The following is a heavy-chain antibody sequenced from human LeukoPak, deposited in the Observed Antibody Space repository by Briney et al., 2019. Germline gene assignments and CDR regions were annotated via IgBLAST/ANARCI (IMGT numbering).Heavy chain of an antibody. D-gene: IGHD2-21*02. CDR1: GGIFSSYA. J-gene: IGHJ4*02. V-gene: IGHV1-69*05. CDR2: IIPIFGTA. CDR3: ARRHCGGGCYLTPEYYFDY. Sequence: ASLKVSCKASGGIFSSYAISWVRQAPGQGLEWMGGIIPIFGTANYAQKFQGRVTITTDESTSTAYMELSSLRSEDTAVYYCARRHCGGGCYLTPEYYFDYWGQGTLVTVSS.